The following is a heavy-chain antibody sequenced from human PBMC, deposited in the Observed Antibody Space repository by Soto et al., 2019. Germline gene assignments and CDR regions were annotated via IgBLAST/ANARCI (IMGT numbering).Heavy chain of an antibody. D-gene: IGHD3-9*01. CDR2: ISGSGGST. CDR1: GFTFSSYA. J-gene: IGHJ3*02. V-gene: IGHV3-23*01. Sequence: PGGSLRLSCAASGFTFSSYAMSWVRQAPGKGLEWVSAISGSGGSTYYADSVKGRFTISRDNSKNTLYLQMNSLRAEDTAVYYWAKGELRYFDWLRPDDAFDIWGQGTMVTVS. CDR3: AKGELRYFDWLRPDDAFDI.